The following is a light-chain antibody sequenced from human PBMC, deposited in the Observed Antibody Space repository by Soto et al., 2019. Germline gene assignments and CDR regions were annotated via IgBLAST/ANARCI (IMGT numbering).Light chain of an antibody. Sequence: QSALTQPPSVSGSPGQSVTISCTGTSSDVGSYDSVSWYQQPPGTVPKLMSYEVSNRPSGVPDRFSGSKSGNTASLTISGLQAEDEADYYRSSYTTSRTYVFGTGTKVTVL. V-gene: IGLV2-18*02. CDR1: SSDVGSYDS. CDR2: EVS. J-gene: IGLJ1*01. CDR3: SSYTTSRTYV.